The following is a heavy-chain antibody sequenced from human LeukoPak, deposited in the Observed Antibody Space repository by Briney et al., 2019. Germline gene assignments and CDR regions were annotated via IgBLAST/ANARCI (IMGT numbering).Heavy chain of an antibody. CDR1: GFTFSNYW. CDR3: VRSAFHAGSGNYYDY. V-gene: IGHV3-74*03. Sequence: GGFLRLSCAASGFTFSNYWVHWVRQAPGKGLVWVSRIDNAGSITTYADSVKGRFTISRDNAENTLYLQMNSLRVEDTAVYYCVRSAFHAGSGNYYDYWGQGTLVTVSS. D-gene: IGHD3-22*01. J-gene: IGHJ4*02. CDR2: IDNAGSIT.